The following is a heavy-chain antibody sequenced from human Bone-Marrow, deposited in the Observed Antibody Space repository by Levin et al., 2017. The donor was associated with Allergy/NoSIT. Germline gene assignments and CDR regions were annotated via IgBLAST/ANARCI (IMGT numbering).Heavy chain of an antibody. CDR2: IHSGDTT. D-gene: IGHD3-3*01. J-gene: IGHJ6*02. V-gene: IGHV3-66*01. Sequence: SCAASGFTVSGTDMSWLRQAPGKGLEWVSVIHSGDTTYYADSVKGRFTISRDNSKNTLSLQMNSLRVEDTAVYYYASRSVRFLGTPPSGFAWGYDGWGQGTTVTVSS. CDR3: ASRSVRFLGTPPSGFAWGYDG. CDR1: GFTVSGTD.